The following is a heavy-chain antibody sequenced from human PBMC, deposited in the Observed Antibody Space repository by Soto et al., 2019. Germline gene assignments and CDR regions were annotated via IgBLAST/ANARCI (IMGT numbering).Heavy chain of an antibody. CDR1: GGSISSYY. V-gene: IGHV4-59*08. CDR3: ARHSLGGSGSYIAP. D-gene: IGHD3-10*01. Sequence: SETLSLTCTVSGGSISSYYWSWIRQPPGKGLEWIGYIYYSGSTNYNPSLKSRVTISVDTSKNQFSLKLSSVTAADTAVYYCARHSLGGSGSYIAPWGQGTLVTVSS. CDR2: IYYSGST. J-gene: IGHJ5*02.